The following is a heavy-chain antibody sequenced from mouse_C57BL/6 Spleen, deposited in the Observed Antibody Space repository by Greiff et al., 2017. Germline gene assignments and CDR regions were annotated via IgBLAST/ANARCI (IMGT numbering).Heavy chain of an antibody. Sequence: QVQLQQPGAELVKPGASVKLSCKASGYTFTSYWMHWVKQRPGQGLEWIGMIHPNSGSTNYNEKFKSKATLTVDKSSSTAYMQRSSLTSEDSAVYYCARSNGSSYEGGDYWGQGTTLTVSS. CDR1: GYTFTSYW. V-gene: IGHV1-64*01. CDR3: ARSNGSSYEGGDY. J-gene: IGHJ2*01. D-gene: IGHD1-1*01. CDR2: IHPNSGST.